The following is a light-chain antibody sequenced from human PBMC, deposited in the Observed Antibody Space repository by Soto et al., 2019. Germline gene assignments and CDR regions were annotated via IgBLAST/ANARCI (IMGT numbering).Light chain of an antibody. J-gene: IGLJ1*01. V-gene: IGLV2-14*01. Sequence: QSALTQPASVSGSPGQSITISCTGTSSDVGAYYSVSWYQHHPGKAPKLIIYGVTNRPSGVSNRFSGSKSGNTASLTISGLQAEDEADYHCSSYTSGSSHCGFGTGTKGTVL. CDR2: GVT. CDR1: SSDVGAYYS. CDR3: SSYTSGSSHCG.